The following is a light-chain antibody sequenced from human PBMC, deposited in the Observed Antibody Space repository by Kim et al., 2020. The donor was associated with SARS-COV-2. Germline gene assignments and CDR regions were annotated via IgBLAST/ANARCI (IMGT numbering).Light chain of an antibody. CDR1: SLRSYY. CDR2: GKS. CDR3: NSRDSSGNLVV. V-gene: IGLV3-19*01. J-gene: IGLJ2*01. Sequence: ALGQRVRITCQGDSLRSYYASWNQQKPGQAPVLVIYGKSNRPSGIPDRFSGSSSGNTDSLTITGAQAEDEADYYCNSRDSSGNLVVFGGGTQLTVL.